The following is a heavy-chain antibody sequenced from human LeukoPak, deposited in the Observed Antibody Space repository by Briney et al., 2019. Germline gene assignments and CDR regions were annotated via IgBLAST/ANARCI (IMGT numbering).Heavy chain of an antibody. Sequence: SETLSLTCTVSGGSISSSSYYWGWIRQPPGKGLEWIGSIYYSGSTYYNPSLKSRVTISVDTSKNQFSLKLSSVTAADTAVYYCARQGWLIPNTDPWWFDPWGQGTLVTVSS. J-gene: IGHJ5*02. D-gene: IGHD6-19*01. V-gene: IGHV4-39*01. CDR3: ARQGWLIPNTDPWWFDP. CDR1: GGSISSSSYY. CDR2: IYYSGST.